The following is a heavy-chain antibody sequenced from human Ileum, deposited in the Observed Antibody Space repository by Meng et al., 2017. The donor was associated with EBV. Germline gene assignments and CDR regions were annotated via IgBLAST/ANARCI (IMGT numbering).Heavy chain of an antibody. CDR2: ISTYNDNP. CDR3: ARDLWPHIVVVTAPSEF. Sequence: QVQLVQSGAEVKRPGXSVKVSCXGSGYTFSSYGCTWVRQAPGQGLEWLGWISTYNDNPKYAQKVQGRVTMTADTSTSTAYMELRSLTSDDTAVYYCARDLWPHIVVVTAPSEFWGQGTLVTVSS. V-gene: IGHV1-18*01. J-gene: IGHJ4*02. CDR1: GYTFSSYG. D-gene: IGHD2-21*02.